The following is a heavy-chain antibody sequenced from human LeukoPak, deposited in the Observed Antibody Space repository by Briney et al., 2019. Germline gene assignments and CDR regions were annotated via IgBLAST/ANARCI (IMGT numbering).Heavy chain of an antibody. CDR2: INPNSGGT. CDR1: GYTFTGYY. Sequence: ASVKVSCKASGYTFTGYYMHWVRQAPGQGLEWMGWINPNSGGTNYAQKFQGRVTMTRDTSISTAYMELSRLRSDDTAVYYCARGQTPLNRDGYNLLFDYWGQGTLVTVSS. V-gene: IGHV1-2*02. D-gene: IGHD5-24*01. CDR3: ARGQTPLNRDGYNLLFDY. J-gene: IGHJ4*02.